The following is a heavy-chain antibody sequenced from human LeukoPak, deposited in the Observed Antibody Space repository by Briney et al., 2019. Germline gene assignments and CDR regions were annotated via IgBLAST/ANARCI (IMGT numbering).Heavy chain of an antibody. CDR1: GFTFSNYW. CDR2: IKQDGSEK. J-gene: IGHJ6*03. D-gene: IGHD2-15*01. CDR3: AREAQWYYYYYYYMDV. V-gene: IGHV3-7*01. Sequence: GGSLRLSCAASGFTFSNYWLSWVRQAPGKGLEWVANIKQDGSEKYYVDSVKGRFTISRDNAKNSLYLQMNSLRAEDTAVYYCAREAQWYYYYYYYMDVWGKGTTVTVSS.